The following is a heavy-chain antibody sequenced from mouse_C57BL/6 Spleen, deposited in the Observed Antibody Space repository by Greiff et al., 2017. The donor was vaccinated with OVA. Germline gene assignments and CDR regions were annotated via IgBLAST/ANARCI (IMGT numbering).Heavy chain of an antibody. J-gene: IGHJ2*01. CDR3: AMKLGED. CDR1: GYAFSSSW. D-gene: IGHD3-3*01. Sequence: QVQLQQSGPELVKPGASVKISCKASGYAFSSSWMNWVKQRPGKGLEWLGRIDPGDGDTNYNGKFKGKATLTADKASSTAYMQLSSLTSEDSAVYFCAMKLGEDWGQGTTLTVSS. V-gene: IGHV1-82*01. CDR2: IDPGDGDT.